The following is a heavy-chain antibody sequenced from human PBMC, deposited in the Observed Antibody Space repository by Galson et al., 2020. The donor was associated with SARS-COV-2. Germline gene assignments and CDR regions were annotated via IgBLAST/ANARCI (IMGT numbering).Heavy chain of an antibody. CDR3: ARTYYDILTGYYANFDY. CDR2: IDWDDDE. Sequence: SGPTLVKPTQTLTLTCTFSGFSLSTSGMRVSWIRQPPGKALEWLARIDWDDDEFYSTSLKTRLTISKDTSKNQVVLTMTNMDPVDTATYYCARTYYDILTGYYANFDYWGQGTLVTVSS. CDR1: GFSLSTSGMR. D-gene: IGHD3-9*01. J-gene: IGHJ4*02. V-gene: IGHV2-70*04.